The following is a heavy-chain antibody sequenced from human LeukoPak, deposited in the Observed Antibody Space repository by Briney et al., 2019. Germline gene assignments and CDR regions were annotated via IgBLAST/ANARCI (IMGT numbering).Heavy chain of an antibody. Sequence: PGGSLRLSCAASGFTFSSYSMNWVRQAPGKGLEWVSYISSSSSTIYYADSVKGRFTISRDNAKNSLYLQMNSLRAEDTAVYYCARREYYYDSSGYPLDYWGQGTLVTVSS. J-gene: IGHJ4*02. V-gene: IGHV3-48*01. CDR1: GFTFSSYS. CDR3: ARREYYYDSSGYPLDY. CDR2: ISSSSSTI. D-gene: IGHD3-22*01.